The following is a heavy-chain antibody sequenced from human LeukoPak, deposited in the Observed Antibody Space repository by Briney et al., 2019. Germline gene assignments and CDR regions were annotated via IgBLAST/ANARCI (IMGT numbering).Heavy chain of an antibody. Sequence: ASVKVSCKASGYTFTGYYMHWVRQAPGQGLEWMGWINPNSGGTNYAQKFQGRVTMTRETSISTAYMELSRLRSDDTAVYYCGRGGIMIAYYYYYYMDVWGKGTTVTISS. V-gene: IGHV1-2*02. J-gene: IGHJ6*03. CDR2: INPNSGGT. D-gene: IGHD3-16*01. CDR3: GRGGIMIAYYYYYYMDV. CDR1: GYTFTGYY.